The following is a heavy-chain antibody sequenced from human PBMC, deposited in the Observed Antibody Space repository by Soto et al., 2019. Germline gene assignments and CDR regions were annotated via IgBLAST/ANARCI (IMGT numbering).Heavy chain of an antibody. V-gene: IGHV4-31*03. CDR1: GGSISSGGYY. D-gene: IGHD6-13*01. Sequence: SETLSLTCTVSGGSISSGGYYWSWIRQHPGKGLEWIGYIYYSGSTYYNPSLKSRVTISVDTSKNQFSLKLSSVTAADTAVYYCSGIAAGGNWFDPWGQGTLVTVSS. CDR3: SGIAAGGNWFDP. CDR2: IYYSGST. J-gene: IGHJ5*02.